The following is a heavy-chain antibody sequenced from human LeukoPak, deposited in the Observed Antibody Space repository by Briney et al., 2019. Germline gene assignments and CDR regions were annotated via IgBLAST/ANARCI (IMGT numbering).Heavy chain of an antibody. Sequence: GGSLRLSCAASGFTFSSYAMHWVRQAPGKGLEWVAVISYDGSNKYYADSVKGRFTISRDNSKNTLYLQMNSLRAEDTAVYYCARDRGIVVVTVAFDIWGQGTMVTVSS. CDR2: ISYDGSNK. V-gene: IGHV3-30*04. CDR3: ARDRGIVVVTVAFDI. J-gene: IGHJ3*02. D-gene: IGHD2-21*02. CDR1: GFTFSSYA.